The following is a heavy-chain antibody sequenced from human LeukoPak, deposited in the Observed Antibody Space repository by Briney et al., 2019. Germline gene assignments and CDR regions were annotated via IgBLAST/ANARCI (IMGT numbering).Heavy chain of an antibody. V-gene: IGHV3-23*01. CDR1: GFTFSSYA. Sequence: PGGSLRLSCAASGFTFSSYAMSWVRQAPGKGLEWVSAISGSGGSTYYADSVKGRFTISRDNSKNTLYLQMNSLRAEDTAVYDCAKGRGRVAAAGTDWFDPWGQGTLVTVSS. D-gene: IGHD6-13*01. CDR3: AKGRGRVAAAGTDWFDP. CDR2: ISGSGGST. J-gene: IGHJ5*02.